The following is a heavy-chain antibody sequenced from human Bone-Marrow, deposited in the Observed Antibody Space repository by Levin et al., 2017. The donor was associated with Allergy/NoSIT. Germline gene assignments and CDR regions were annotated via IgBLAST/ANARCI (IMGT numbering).Heavy chain of an antibody. CDR1: GGAFNDYY. J-gene: IGHJ2*01. V-gene: IGHV4-34*01. CDR3: ARGPYPGPWYFEF. Sequence: SETLSLTCAVYGGAFNDYYWNWIRQSPGKGLEWIGEINQSGNSDYNPSLKTRVSMSIDTIKKQFSLKLNSVTAADTAIYYCARGPYPGPWYFEFWGRGSQVTVSS. CDR2: INQSGNS.